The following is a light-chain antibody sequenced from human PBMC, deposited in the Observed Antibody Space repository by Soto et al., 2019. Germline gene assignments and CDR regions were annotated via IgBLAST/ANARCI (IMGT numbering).Light chain of an antibody. Sequence: QSALTQPVSVSGSPGQSIPISCTGTSSDVGGYNYVSWYQQHPDIAPKLMIYDVTNRPSGVSNRFSGSKSGNTASLTISGLQAEDEADYYCSSYASSSSLVFGTRTKVTVL. V-gene: IGLV2-14*03. CDR1: SSDVGGYNY. CDR2: DVT. CDR3: SSYASSSSLV. J-gene: IGLJ1*01.